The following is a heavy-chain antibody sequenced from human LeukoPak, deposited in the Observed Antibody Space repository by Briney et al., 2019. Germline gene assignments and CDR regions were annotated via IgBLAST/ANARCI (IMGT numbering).Heavy chain of an antibody. V-gene: IGHV4-59*12. D-gene: IGHD5-24*01. CDR2: VYDSGNT. CDR1: GAAITSDV. J-gene: IGHJ4*02. CDR3: ARAGEMAPNY. Sequence: ASETLSLTCTVSGAAITSDVWSWIRQPPGKGLEWIGFVYDSGNTKYNPSLRSRVTISLDTSKNQFSLKLSSVTAADTAVYYCARAGEMAPNYWGQGTLVTVSS.